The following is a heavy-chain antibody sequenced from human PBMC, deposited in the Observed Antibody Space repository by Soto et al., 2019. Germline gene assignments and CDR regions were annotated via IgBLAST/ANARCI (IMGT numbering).Heavy chain of an antibody. Sequence: GGSLRLSCAASGFTFSSYAMHWVRQAPGKGLEYVSAISSNGGSTYYANSVKGRFTISRDNSKNTLYLQMGSLRAEDMAVYYCARDRTPYCGGDCYSYYFDYWGQGTLVTVSS. CDR3: ARDRTPYCGGDCYSYYFDY. V-gene: IGHV3-64*01. D-gene: IGHD2-21*01. CDR1: GFTFSSYA. CDR2: ISSNGGST. J-gene: IGHJ4*02.